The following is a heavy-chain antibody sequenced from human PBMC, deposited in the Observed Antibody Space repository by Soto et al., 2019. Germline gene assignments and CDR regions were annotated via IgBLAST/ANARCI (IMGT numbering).Heavy chain of an antibody. J-gene: IGHJ4*02. Sequence: PGGSLRLSCAASGFTFSSYAMSWVRQAPGKGLEWVSAISGSGGSTYYADSVKGRFTISRDNSKNTLYLQMNSLRAEDTAVYYCAKQYYYDSSGYYGFDYWGQRTLVTVSS. CDR2: ISGSGGST. CDR3: AKQYYYDSSGYYGFDY. CDR1: GFTFSSYA. V-gene: IGHV3-23*01. D-gene: IGHD3-22*01.